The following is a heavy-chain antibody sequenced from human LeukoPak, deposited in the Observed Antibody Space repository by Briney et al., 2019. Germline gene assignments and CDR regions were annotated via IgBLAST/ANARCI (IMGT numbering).Heavy chain of an antibody. Sequence: GGSLRLSCAASGFTFSSYAMHWVRQAPGKGLEWVAVISYDGSNKYYADSVKGRFTISRDNSKNTLYLQMNSLRAEDTAVYYCAREWVESLRFLEWFHPYYYYYMDVWGKGTTVTVSS. D-gene: IGHD3-3*01. CDR3: AREWVESLRFLEWFHPYYYYYMDV. CDR1: GFTFSSYA. V-gene: IGHV3-30-3*01. CDR2: ISYDGSNK. J-gene: IGHJ6*03.